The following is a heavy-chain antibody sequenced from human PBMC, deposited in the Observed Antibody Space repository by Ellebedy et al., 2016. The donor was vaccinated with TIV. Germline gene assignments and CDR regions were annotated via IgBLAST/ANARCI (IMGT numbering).Heavy chain of an antibody. CDR2: ISYHGSDK. CDR1: GFNFNSYA. D-gene: IGHD3-10*01. CDR3: ARDPDAFGEQNFDL. J-gene: IGHJ5*01. V-gene: IGHV3-30*04. Sequence: GESLKISCAASGFNFNSYALHWVRPAPGKGLEWVSLISYHGSDKYYADSVKGRFTISRDNSKNTLDLQMNNLRTEDTAVYYCARDPDAFGEQNFDLWGQGTLVIVSS.